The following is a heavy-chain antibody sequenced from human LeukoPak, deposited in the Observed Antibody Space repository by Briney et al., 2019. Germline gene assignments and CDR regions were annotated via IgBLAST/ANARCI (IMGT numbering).Heavy chain of an antibody. CDR3: AKAQYSGSPIFHY. V-gene: IGHV4-59*01. Sequence: PSGTLSLTCTVSGDSISSYYWSWIRQPPGKGLEGVGYIYHSGSTKYNPSLKSRVNISEDSSKNQFSLNLNSVTAADTAVYYCAKAQYSGSPIFHYWGQGILVTVSS. J-gene: IGHJ4*02. CDR2: IYHSGST. D-gene: IGHD5-12*01. CDR1: GDSISSYY.